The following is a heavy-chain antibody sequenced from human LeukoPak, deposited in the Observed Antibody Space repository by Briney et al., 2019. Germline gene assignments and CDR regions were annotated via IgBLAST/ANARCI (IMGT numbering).Heavy chain of an antibody. V-gene: IGHV1-46*01. J-gene: IGHJ4*02. CDR3: ARDTALTTIPGGPEY. Sequence: ASVKVSCKASGYTFTSYYMHWVRQAPGQGLEWMAIINPSGGSTSYAQKFQGRVTMTRDTSTSTVYMELSSLRSEDTAVYYCARDTALTTIPGGPEYWGQGTLVTVSS. CDR1: GYTFTSYY. D-gene: IGHD2-8*02. CDR2: INPSGGST.